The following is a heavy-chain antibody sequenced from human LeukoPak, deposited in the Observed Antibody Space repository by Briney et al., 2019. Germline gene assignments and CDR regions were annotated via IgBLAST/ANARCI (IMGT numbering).Heavy chain of an antibody. D-gene: IGHD6-13*01. CDR1: GGTFSSYA. V-gene: IGHV1-69*04. CDR3: ARELVPGIAAAGTWGC. CDR2: IIPILGIA. Sequence: GASVKVSCKASGGTFSSYAISWVRQAPGQGLEWMGRIIPILGIANYAQKFQGRVTITADKSTSTAYMELSSLRSEDTAVYYCARELVPGIAAAGTWGCWGQGTLVTVSS. J-gene: IGHJ4*02.